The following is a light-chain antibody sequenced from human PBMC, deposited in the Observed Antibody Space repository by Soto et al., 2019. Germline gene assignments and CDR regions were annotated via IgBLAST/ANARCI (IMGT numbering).Light chain of an antibody. CDR2: DAS. CDR1: QSISSA. V-gene: IGKV3-11*01. J-gene: IGKJ4*01. Sequence: PGDRAILSCRASQSISSALAWYHQKPGQAPRLLMYDASDRATGIPARFSGSRSRTDFTLTISSLEPEDFAVYYCQQRSDWLTFGGGTKVDIK. CDR3: QQRSDWLT.